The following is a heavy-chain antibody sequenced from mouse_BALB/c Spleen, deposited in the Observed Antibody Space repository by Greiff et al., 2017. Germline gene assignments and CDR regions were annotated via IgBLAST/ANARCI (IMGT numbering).Heavy chain of an antibody. V-gene: IGHV5-6-4*01. CDR2: ISSGGSYT. CDR1: GFTFSSYT. J-gene: IGHJ3*01. Sequence: EVKLVESGGGLVKPGGSLKLSCAASGFTFSSYTMSWVRQTPEKRLEWVATISSGGSYTYYPDSVKGRFTISRDNAKNTLYLQMSSLKSEDTAMYYCTREGSGSAYWGQGTLVTVSA. D-gene: IGHD3-1*01. CDR3: TREGSGSAY.